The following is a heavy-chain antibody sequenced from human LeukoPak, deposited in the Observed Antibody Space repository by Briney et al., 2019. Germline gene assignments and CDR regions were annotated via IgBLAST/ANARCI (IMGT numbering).Heavy chain of an antibody. CDR2: INHSGST. J-gene: IGHJ4*02. CDR3: ARLGGSGSYYPFDY. V-gene: IGHV4-34*01. Sequence: KSSETLSLTCAVYGGSFSGYYWSWIRQPPGKGLEWIGEINHSGSTNYNPSLKSRVTISVDTSKNQFSLKLSSVTAADTAVYYCARLGGSGSYYPFDYWGQGTLVTVSS. CDR1: GGSFSGYY. D-gene: IGHD3-10*01.